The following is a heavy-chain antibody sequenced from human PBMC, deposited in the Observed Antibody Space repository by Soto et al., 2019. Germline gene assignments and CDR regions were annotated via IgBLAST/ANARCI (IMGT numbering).Heavy chain of an antibody. CDR3: ARANIGYLDY. J-gene: IGHJ4*02. D-gene: IGHD5-12*01. Sequence: SQTLSLTCAISGDSVSSNSVVWNWIRQSPSRGLEWLGRTYYRSKWYNDYASSVKSRITINPDTSKNQFSLQLNSVALEDTAVYYCARANIGYLDYWGQGTLVTVSS. CDR2: TYYRSKWYN. CDR1: GDSVSSNSVV. V-gene: IGHV6-1*01.